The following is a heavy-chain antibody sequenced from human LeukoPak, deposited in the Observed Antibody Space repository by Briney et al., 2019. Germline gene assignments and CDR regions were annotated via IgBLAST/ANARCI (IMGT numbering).Heavy chain of an antibody. D-gene: IGHD4-23*01. V-gene: IGHV4-38-2*01. J-gene: IGHJ4*02. CDR2: IYHSGST. CDR3: ARHGSLYGSNYFDY. CDR1: GYSISSGYY. Sequence: SETLSLTXAVSGYSISSGYYWGWIRQPPGKGLEWIGSIYHSGSTYYNPSLKSRVTISADTSKNQFSLKLSSVTAADTAVYYCARHGSLYGSNYFDYWGQGTLVTVSS.